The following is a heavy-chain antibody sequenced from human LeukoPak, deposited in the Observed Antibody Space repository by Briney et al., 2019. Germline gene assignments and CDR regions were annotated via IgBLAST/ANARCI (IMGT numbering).Heavy chain of an antibody. J-gene: IGHJ4*02. CDR3: ARAPRGLRFLEWPQGFDY. D-gene: IGHD3-3*01. CDR1: GGSISSGDYY. CDR2: IYYSGST. V-gene: IGHV4-30-4*08. Sequence: PSETLSLTCTVSGGSISSGDYYWSWIRQPPGKGLEWIGYIYYSGSTYYNPSLKSRVTISVDTSKNQFSLKLSSVTAADTAVYYCARAPRGLRFLEWPQGFDYWGQGTLVTVSS.